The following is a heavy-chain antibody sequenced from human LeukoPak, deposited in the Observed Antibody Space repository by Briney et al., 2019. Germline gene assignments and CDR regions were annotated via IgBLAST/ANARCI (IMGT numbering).Heavy chain of an antibody. CDR2: ISAYNGNT. D-gene: IGHD3-10*01. CDR1: GGTFSSYG. Sequence: ASVKVSCKASGGTFSSYGISWVRQAPGQGLEWMGWISAYNGNTNYAQKLQGRVTMTTDTSTSTAYMELRSLRSDDTAVYYCARTYYYGSGSSGQFDPWGQGTLVTVSS. V-gene: IGHV1-18*01. J-gene: IGHJ5*02. CDR3: ARTYYYGSGSSGQFDP.